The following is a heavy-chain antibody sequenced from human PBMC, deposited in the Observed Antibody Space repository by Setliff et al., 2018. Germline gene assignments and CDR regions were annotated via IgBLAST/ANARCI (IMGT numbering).Heavy chain of an antibody. D-gene: IGHD4-17*01. J-gene: IGHJ3*01. CDR2: IIYSGST. CDR3: ASIGGSTTVNWLGLFQTPPDAFDF. V-gene: IGHV4-39*07. CDR1: GGSISSSSYY. Sequence: SETLSLTCTVSGGSISSSSYYWGWIRQPPGKGLEWIGNIIYSGSTYYNPSLKSRVTISVDTSKNQFSLKLSSVTAADTAVYYCASIGGSTTVNWLGLFQTPPDAFDFWCQGTMVTVSS.